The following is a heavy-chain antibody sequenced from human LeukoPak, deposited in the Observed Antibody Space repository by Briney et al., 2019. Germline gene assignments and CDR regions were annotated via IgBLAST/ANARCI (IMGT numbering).Heavy chain of an antibody. J-gene: IGHJ4*02. CDR1: GFTFSSYG. Sequence: PGRSLRLSCAASGFTFSSYGMHRGPQAPGKGLEGGAVISYDGRNKYYADSAKGRFTNSRDNSKNTLYLQMNSLRAEDTAVYYCAKVRVGATAFHLYFDYWRQGTLVTVPS. V-gene: IGHV3-30*18. D-gene: IGHD1-26*01. CDR3: AKVRVGATAFHLYFDY. CDR2: ISYDGRNK.